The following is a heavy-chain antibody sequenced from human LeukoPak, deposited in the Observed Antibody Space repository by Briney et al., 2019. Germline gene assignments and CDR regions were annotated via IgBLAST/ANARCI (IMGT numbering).Heavy chain of an antibody. V-gene: IGHV3-30*04. Sequence: GRCLRLSHAASGFPLCIHSTHGAPDPRARGREGGAVISYDGTKKYSADSEKGRFSFSRDNSKNTLYLQMSSLTTENAAVYYWARDPHSSGWRNYFDFWGQGTLVTVSS. CDR1: GFPLCIHS. D-gene: IGHD6-19*01. CDR3: ARDPHSSGWRNYFDF. CDR2: ISYDGTKK. J-gene: IGHJ4*02.